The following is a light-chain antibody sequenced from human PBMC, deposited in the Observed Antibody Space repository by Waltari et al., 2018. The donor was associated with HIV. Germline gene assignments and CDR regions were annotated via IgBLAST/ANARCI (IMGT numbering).Light chain of an antibody. CDR1: NSKIGNDS. J-gene: IGLJ3*02. CDR3: GTWDASRSAGV. Sequence: SVLTQPPSVPAAPGQKVTISCPGINSKIGNDSVSWYQLLPGAAPKLLIYDNNKRPSGIPDRFSGSKSGTSATLDITGLQTGDEADYYCGTWDASRSAGVFGGGTKLTVL. CDR2: DNN. V-gene: IGLV1-51*01.